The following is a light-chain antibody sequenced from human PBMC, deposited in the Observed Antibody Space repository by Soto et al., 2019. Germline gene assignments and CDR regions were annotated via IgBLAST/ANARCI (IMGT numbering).Light chain of an antibody. V-gene: IGLV2-14*01. CDR1: SSDVGGYNS. CDR2: EVT. Sequence: QSALTQPVSVSGSPGQSITISCTGTSSDVGGYNSVSWYQQHPGKAPKLVIYEVTNRPSGISNRFSGSKSGNTASLTISGLQAEDEADYYCSSYTSSSTRVFGTGTKVTVL. J-gene: IGLJ1*01. CDR3: SSYTSSSTRV.